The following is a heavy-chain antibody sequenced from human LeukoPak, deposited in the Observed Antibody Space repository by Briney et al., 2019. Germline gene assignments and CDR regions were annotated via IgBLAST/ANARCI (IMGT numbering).Heavy chain of an antibody. D-gene: IGHD5/OR15-5a*01. CDR1: GFTFSSYW. J-gene: IGHJ3*01. CDR2: INSDGSST. Sequence: QPGGPLRLSCAASGFTFSSYWMHWVRQAPGKGLVWVSRINSDGSSTTYADSVKGRFTIPRDNAKNTLYVQVNSLRAEDTAVYFCARAPPGSVFDFWGQGKMVTVSS. CDR3: ARAPPGSVFDF. V-gene: IGHV3-74*01.